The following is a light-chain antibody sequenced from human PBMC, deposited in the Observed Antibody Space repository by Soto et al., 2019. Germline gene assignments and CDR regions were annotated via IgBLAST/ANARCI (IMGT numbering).Light chain of an antibody. J-gene: IGKJ1*01. CDR2: DAS. Sequence: VVAQSPVTLSVSPGERASLSCRASQSVSSSLAWYQQKPGQGPRLLIYDASNRATGIPARFSGSGSGTEFTLTISSLQSEDFAVYYCQQYNNWPPTFGQGTKVDI. CDR1: QSVSSS. CDR3: QQYNNWPPT. V-gene: IGKV3D-15*01.